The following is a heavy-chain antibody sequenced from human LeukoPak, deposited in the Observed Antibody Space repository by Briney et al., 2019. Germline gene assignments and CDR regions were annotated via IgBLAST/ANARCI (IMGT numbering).Heavy chain of an antibody. CDR1: GDSVSSNSAA. D-gene: IGHD6-19*01. CDR2: TYYRSKWYN. V-gene: IGHV6-1*01. J-gene: IGHJ4*02. CDR3: ARGRYSSGWALDY. Sequence: SQTLSLTCAISGDSVSSNSAAWNRIRQSPSRGLEWLGRTYYRSKWYNDYAVSVKSRITINPDTSKNQFSLQLNSVTPEDTAVYYCARGRYSSGWALDYWGQGTLVTVSS.